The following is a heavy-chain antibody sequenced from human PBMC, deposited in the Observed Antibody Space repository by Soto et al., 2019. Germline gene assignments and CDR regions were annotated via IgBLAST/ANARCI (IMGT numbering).Heavy chain of an antibody. J-gene: IGHJ4*02. Sequence: SETLSLTCTVSGGSISSSSYYWGWIRQPPGKGLEWIGSIYYSGSTYYNPSLKSRVTISVDTSKNQFSLKLSSVTAADTAVYYCASLDGYGDYVPSYYFDYWGQGTLVTVSS. CDR1: GGSISSSSYY. D-gene: IGHD4-17*01. CDR2: IYYSGST. V-gene: IGHV4-39*01. CDR3: ASLDGYGDYVPSYYFDY.